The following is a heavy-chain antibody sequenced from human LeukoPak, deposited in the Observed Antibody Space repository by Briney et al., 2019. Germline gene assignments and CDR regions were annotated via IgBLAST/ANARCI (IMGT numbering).Heavy chain of an antibody. CDR1: GGSFSGYY. D-gene: IGHD5-18*01. J-gene: IGHJ4*02. V-gene: IGHV4-34*01. Sequence: SETLSLTCAVYGGSFSGYYWSWIRQPPGKGLEWIGEINHSGSTNYNPSLKSRVTISVDTSKNQFSLKLSSVTAADMAVYYCARGLRGGAMVLFDYWGQGTLVTVSS. CDR3: ARGLRGGAMVLFDY. CDR2: INHSGST.